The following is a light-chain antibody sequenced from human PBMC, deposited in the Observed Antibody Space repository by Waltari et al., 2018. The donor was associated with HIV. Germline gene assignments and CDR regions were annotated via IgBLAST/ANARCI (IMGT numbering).Light chain of an antibody. J-gene: IGKJ1*01. V-gene: IGKV3-15*01. CDR3: QQYNKWPET. CDR1: QSVSNN. CDR2: GAS. Sequence: EIVMTQSPATLSVSLGERATLSCRASQSVSNNLAWYQQKPGQAPRLLIYGASVRATGVSARFSGSGAGTEFTLTISSLQSEDLAVYYCQQYNKWPETFGQGTKVEIK.